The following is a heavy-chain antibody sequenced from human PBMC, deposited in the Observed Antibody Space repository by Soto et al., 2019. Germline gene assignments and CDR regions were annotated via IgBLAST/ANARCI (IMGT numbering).Heavy chain of an antibody. Sequence: SETLSLTCAVSGGSISSGDYSWSWIRQPPGKGLEWIGYIYHSGSTYYNPSLKSRVTISVDRSKNQFSLNLGSVTAADTAVYYCARGSVGAAWFDPWGQGTLVTVSS. D-gene: IGHD2-15*01. J-gene: IGHJ5*02. CDR1: GGSISSGDYS. CDR2: IYHSGST. CDR3: ARGSVGAAWFDP. V-gene: IGHV4-30-2*01.